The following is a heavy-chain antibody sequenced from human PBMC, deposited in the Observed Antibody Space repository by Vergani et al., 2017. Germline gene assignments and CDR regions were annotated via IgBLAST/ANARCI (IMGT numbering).Heavy chain of an antibody. CDR2: IYPGDSDT. V-gene: IGHV5-51*01. CDR1: GYSFTSYW. D-gene: IGHD2-2*01. CDR3: ARSLGYCSSTSCSDNWFDP. J-gene: IGHJ5*02. Sequence: EVQLVQSGAEVKKPGESLRISCKGSGYSFTSYWISWVRQMPGKGLEWMGIIYPGDSDTRYSPSFQGQVTISADKSISTAYLQWSSLKASDTAMYYCARSLGYCSSTSCSDNWFDPWGQGTLVTVSS.